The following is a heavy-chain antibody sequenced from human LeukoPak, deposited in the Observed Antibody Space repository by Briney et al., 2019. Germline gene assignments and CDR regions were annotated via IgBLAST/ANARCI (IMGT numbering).Heavy chain of an antibody. Sequence: SETLSLTCTVSGDSISSYYWSWIRQPPGKGLKWIGYIYTSGGTNYIPSLKGRVTISIDTSKNQFSLKLSSVTAADSAVYYCARLTRLSTSPDRYYLDYWGQGTLVTVSS. V-gene: IGHV4-4*09. CDR1: GDSISSYY. CDR2: IYTSGGT. CDR3: ARLTRLSTSPDRYYLDY. J-gene: IGHJ4*02. D-gene: IGHD6-6*01.